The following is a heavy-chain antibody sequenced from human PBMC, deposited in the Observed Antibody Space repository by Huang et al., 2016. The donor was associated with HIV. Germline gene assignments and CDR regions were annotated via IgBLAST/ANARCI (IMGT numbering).Heavy chain of an antibody. CDR1: GGSFSGYY. CDR2: INHSGKT. V-gene: IGHV4-34*01. CDR3: AREKAADSAWYGVYYFDY. J-gene: IGHJ4*02. D-gene: IGHD6-19*01. Sequence: QVQLRQWGAGLVKPSETLSLTCAVYGGSFSGYYWAWIRQSPGKGVEWIGEINHSGKTNDQPSLKRRVTISKDTAKNQFSLQLTSVSAADTGVYFCAREKAADSAWYGVYYFDYWGEGALVTVTS.